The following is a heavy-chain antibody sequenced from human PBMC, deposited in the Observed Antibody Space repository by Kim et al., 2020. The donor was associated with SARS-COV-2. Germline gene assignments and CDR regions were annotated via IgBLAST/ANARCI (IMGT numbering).Heavy chain of an antibody. Sequence: GGSLRLSCAASGFTFSRYSMAWVRQAPGKGLEWVSSISDIGGSLYYADSVKGRSTISSDNSKNTMYLQMNSLRAEDTAIYYCAKGCTYCRTNWFDSWGQGTLLLLSS. J-gene: IGHJ5*01. V-gene: IGHV3-23*01. CDR1: GFTFSRYS. D-gene: IGHD1-26*01. CDR2: ISDIGGSL. CDR3: AKGCTYCRTNWFDS.